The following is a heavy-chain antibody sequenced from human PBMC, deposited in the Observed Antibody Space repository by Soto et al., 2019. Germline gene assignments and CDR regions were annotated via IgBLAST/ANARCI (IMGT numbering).Heavy chain of an antibody. CDR3: AAPPGFGGYYVV. V-gene: IGHV1-69*01. CDR2: IMPSFGTR. D-gene: IGHD3-10*02. CDR1: GGTFSSKYA. Sequence: QVQLVQSGAEVKKPGSSVKVSCKASGGTFSSKYAISWVRQAPGQGLEWMGGIMPSFGTRNYAQKFQGRVKITADGSTRTAYKGVASPGSQGTGVDHLAAPPGFGGYYVVWGQGTLVTVSS. J-gene: IGHJ4*02.